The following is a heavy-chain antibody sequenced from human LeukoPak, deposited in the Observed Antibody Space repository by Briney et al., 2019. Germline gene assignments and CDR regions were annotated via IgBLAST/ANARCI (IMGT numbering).Heavy chain of an antibody. CDR2: IIPIFGTA. J-gene: IGHJ4*02. D-gene: IGHD5-24*01. V-gene: IGHV1-69*13. CDR1: GGTFSSYA. CDR3: ARAGGYNDCSDY. Sequence: SVKVSCKASGGTFSSYAISWVRQAPGQGLEWMGGIIPIFGTANYAQKFQGRVTITADGSTSTAYMELSSLRSEDTAVYYCARAGGYNDCSDYWGQETLVTVSS.